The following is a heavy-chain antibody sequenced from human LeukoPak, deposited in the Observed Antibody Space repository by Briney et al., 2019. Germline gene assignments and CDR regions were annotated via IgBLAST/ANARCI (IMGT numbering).Heavy chain of an antibody. D-gene: IGHD2-21*01. J-gene: IGHJ4*02. CDR1: GYTFTRYY. CDR3: ARENGGEDY. Sequence: ASVKVSCKASGYTFTRYYMHWVRQAPGQGLEWMGMINPSGGDTTYAQKLQGRVTMTRDTSTSTAYMELSSLRSEDTAVYYCARENGGEDYWGQGTPVTVSS. V-gene: IGHV1-46*01. CDR2: INPSGGDT.